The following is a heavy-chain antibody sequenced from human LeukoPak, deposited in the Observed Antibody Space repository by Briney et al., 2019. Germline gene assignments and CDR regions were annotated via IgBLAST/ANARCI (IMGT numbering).Heavy chain of an antibody. CDR1: GFTFSSYA. CDR3: AKDERYSSGWYGY. V-gene: IGHV3-23*01. Sequence: PGGSLRLSCAASGFTFSSYAMSWVRRAPGKGLEWVSAISGSGGSTYYADSVKGRFTISRDNSKNTLYLQMNSLRAEDTAVYYCAKDERYSSGWYGYWGQGALVTVSS. J-gene: IGHJ4*02. D-gene: IGHD6-19*01. CDR2: ISGSGGST.